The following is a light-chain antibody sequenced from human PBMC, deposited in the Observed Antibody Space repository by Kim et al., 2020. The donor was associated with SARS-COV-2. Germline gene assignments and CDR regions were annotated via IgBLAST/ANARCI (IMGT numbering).Light chain of an antibody. Sequence: LSPGERATLSCRASQTVRSRYLAWYQQRLGQAPRLLIYGASSRATGIPDRFSGSGSGTDFTLTISRLEPEDFAVYYCQQYGSSPRTFGQGTELEI. V-gene: IGKV3-20*01. J-gene: IGKJ2*01. CDR1: QTVRSRY. CDR3: QQYGSSPRT. CDR2: GAS.